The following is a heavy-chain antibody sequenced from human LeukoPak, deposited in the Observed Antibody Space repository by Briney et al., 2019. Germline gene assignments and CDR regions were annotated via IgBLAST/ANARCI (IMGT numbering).Heavy chain of an antibody. Sequence: GGSLRLSCAASGFTFSSYWMHWVRQAPGEGVVWVSRISSDGSSTSYADSVKGRFTISRDNAKNTLYLQMNSLRAEDTAVYYCASLTVTTTPGYMDVWGKGTTVTISS. V-gene: IGHV3-74*01. CDR3: ASLTVTTTPGYMDV. D-gene: IGHD4-17*01. CDR1: GFTFSSYW. J-gene: IGHJ6*03. CDR2: ISSDGSST.